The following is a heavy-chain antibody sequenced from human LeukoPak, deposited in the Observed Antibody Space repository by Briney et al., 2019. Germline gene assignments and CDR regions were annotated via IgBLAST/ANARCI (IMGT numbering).Heavy chain of an antibody. CDR2: IRYDGSNK. D-gene: IGHD2-2*01. Sequence: GGSLRLSCAASGFTFSSYGMHWVRQAPGKGLEWVAFIRYDGSNKYYADSVKGRFTISRDKSKNTLYLQMNSLRAEDTAVYYCAGGYCSSTSCSLSFDYWGQGTLVTVSS. CDR1: GFTFSSYG. CDR3: AGGYCSSTSCSLSFDY. J-gene: IGHJ4*02. V-gene: IGHV3-30*02.